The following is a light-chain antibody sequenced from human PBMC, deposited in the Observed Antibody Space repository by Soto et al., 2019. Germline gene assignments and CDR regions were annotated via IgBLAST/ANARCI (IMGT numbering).Light chain of an antibody. CDR1: SSDVGSYNL. Sequence: QSVLTQPASVSGSPGQSITISCTGTSSDVGSYNLVSWYQQHPGKAPKLMIYEGSKRPSGVSNRFSGSKSGNTAFLTISGLQAEDEADYYCCSYAGSSSHVVFGGGTKLTVL. V-gene: IGLV2-23*01. CDR2: EGS. CDR3: CSYAGSSSHVV. J-gene: IGLJ2*01.